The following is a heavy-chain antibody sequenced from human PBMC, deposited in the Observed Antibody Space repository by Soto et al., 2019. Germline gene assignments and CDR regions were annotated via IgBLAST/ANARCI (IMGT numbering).Heavy chain of an antibody. J-gene: IGHJ4*02. CDR1: GFTFSSYG. D-gene: IGHD3-10*01. CDR2: ISYDGSNK. Sequence: QVQLVESGGGVVQPGRSLRLSCAASGFTFSSYGMHWVRQAPGKGLAWVAVISYDGSNKYYADSVKGRVTISRDNSKNTLYLQMNSLRAEDTAVYYCAKGAGITMVRGVIPDWDYWGQGTLVTVSS. V-gene: IGHV3-30*18. CDR3: AKGAGITMVRGVIPDWDY.